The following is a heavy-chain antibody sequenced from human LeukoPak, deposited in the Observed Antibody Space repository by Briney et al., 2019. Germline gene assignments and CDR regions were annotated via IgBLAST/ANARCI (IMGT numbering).Heavy chain of an antibody. Sequence: GGSLRLSCAASRFTFNTYAVNWVRQAPGKGLEWVSAISGNGDITYYADSVRGRFTISRDNSKNTLYLQMNSLRAEDTAVYYCARVKRDCSGGTCYSYDYWGQGTLVTVSS. J-gene: IGHJ4*02. D-gene: IGHD2-15*01. CDR2: ISGNGDIT. V-gene: IGHV3-23*01. CDR1: RFTFNTYA. CDR3: ARVKRDCSGGTCYSYDY.